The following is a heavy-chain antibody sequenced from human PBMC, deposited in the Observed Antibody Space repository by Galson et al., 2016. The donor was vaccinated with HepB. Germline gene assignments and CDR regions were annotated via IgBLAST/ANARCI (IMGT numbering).Heavy chain of an antibody. V-gene: IGHV2-5*02. D-gene: IGHD6-13*01. CDR2: IYWDDDK. CDR3: ARRVYYSSNWNYYAMGV. J-gene: IGHJ6*02. Sequence: PALVKPTQTLTLTCTFSGFSLNTSTVGVGWFRQPPGKALEWLALIYWDDDKRYSPSLKNRLTVTKDTSKNQVVLMMTNMGPADTATYYCARRVYYSSNWNYYAMGVWGPGTTVTVSS. CDR1: GFSLNTSTVG.